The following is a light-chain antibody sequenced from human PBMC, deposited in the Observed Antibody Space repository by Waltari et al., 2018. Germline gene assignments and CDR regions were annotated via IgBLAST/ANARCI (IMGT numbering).Light chain of an antibody. CDR1: SSDIGANNF. J-gene: IGLJ3*02. V-gene: IGLV2-14*03. CDR2: DVT. Sequence: QSALTQPASVSGSPGQSITISCTGTSSDIGANNFVSWYQQHPGEAPKLIIYDVTYRPSGVSNRFSGSTSGNTASLTISGLQAEDEADYYCSSYTRNKVFGGGTKLTVL. CDR3: SSYTRNKV.